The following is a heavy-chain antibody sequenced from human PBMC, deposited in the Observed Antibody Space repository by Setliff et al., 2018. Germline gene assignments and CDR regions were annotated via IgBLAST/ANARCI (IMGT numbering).Heavy chain of an antibody. J-gene: IGHJ6*02. CDR3: ATRTFAVILHSGLGLDYFYGMDV. V-gene: IGHV4-38-2*01. CDR2: IYKGGST. Sequence: PSETLSLTCAVSANTLSTSYYWGWVRQPPGKGLEWVGDIYKGGSTYYNPSLRSRVSMSLDTSKRQVSLNLNSVTAADTGVYYCATRTFAVILHSGLGLDYFYGMDVWGRGTTVTVSS. D-gene: IGHD2-8*02. CDR1: ANTLSTSYY.